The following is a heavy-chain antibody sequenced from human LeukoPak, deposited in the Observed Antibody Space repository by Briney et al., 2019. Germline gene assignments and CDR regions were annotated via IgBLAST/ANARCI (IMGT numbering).Heavy chain of an antibody. V-gene: IGHV3-48*01. J-gene: IGHJ4*02. CDR1: GFTFSSYS. CDR3: ARVRRITVRQRQNFYYFDY. CDR2: ISSSSSTI. Sequence: PGGSLRLSCAASGFTFSSYSMNWVRQAPGKGLEWVSYISSSSSTIYYADSVKGRFTISRDNAKNSLYLQMNSLRAEDTAVYYCARVRRITVRQRQNFYYFDYWGQGTLVTVSS. D-gene: IGHD6-6*01.